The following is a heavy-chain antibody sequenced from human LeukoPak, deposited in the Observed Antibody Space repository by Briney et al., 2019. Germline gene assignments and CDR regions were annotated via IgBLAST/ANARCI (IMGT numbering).Heavy chain of an antibody. CDR3: ARSHRLRNYSNYSLRY. Sequence: SSETLSLTCTVSGGSISSYYWSWIRQPAGKGLEWIGHIYTSGSTNYNPSLKSRVTMSVDTSKNQFSLKLSSVTAADTAVYYCARSHRLRNYSNYSLRYWGQGTLVTVSS. D-gene: IGHD4-11*01. CDR1: GGSISSYY. J-gene: IGHJ4*02. CDR2: IYTSGST. V-gene: IGHV4-4*07.